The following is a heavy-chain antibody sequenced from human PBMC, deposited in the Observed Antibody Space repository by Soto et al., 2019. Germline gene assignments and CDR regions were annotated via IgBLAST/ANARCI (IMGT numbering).Heavy chain of an antibody. CDR2: ISWNSGSI. CDR1: GFTFDDYA. V-gene: IGHV3-9*01. Sequence: GGSLRLSCAASGFTFDDYAMHWVRQAPGKGLEWVSGISWNSGSIGYADSVKGRFTISRDNAKNSLYLQMNSLRAEDTALYYCAKSGGATTTSGYDYLYYYMDVWGKGTTVTVSS. D-gene: IGHD5-12*01. CDR3: AKSGGATTTSGYDYLYYYMDV. J-gene: IGHJ6*03.